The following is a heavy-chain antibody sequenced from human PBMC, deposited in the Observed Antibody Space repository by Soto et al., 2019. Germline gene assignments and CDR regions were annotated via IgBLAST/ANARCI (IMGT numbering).Heavy chain of an antibody. D-gene: IGHD3-3*01. CDR3: ARSSRYDFWSGYLYWYFDL. CDR1: GYTFTSYD. Sequence: ASVKVSCKASGYTFTSYDINWVRQATGQGLEWMGWMNPNSGNTGYAQKFQGRVTMTRDTSISTAYMELSSLRSDDTAVYYCARSSRYDFWSGYLYWYFDLWGRGTLVTVSS. J-gene: IGHJ2*01. CDR2: MNPNSGNT. V-gene: IGHV1-8*01.